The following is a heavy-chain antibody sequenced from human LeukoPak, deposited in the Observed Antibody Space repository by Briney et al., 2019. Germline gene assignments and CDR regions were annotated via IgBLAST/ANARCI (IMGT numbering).Heavy chain of an antibody. V-gene: IGHV1-46*01. CDR1: GYTFTSYY. CDR3: ARVAAVAGPFDY. D-gene: IGHD6-19*01. CDR2: INPSGGST. J-gene: IGHJ4*02. Sequence: GASVKVSCKASGYTFTSYYMHWVRQAPGLGLEWMGIINPSGGSTSYAQKFQGRVTMTRDMSTSTVYMELSSLRSEDTAVYYCARVAAVAGPFDYWGQRTLVTVSS.